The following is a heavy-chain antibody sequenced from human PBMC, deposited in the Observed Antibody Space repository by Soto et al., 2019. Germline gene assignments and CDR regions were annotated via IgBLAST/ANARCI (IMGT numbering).Heavy chain of an antibody. D-gene: IGHD5-12*01. CDR3: ASPYGYNDAFDI. CDR1: GFTFSSYW. V-gene: IGHV3-74*01. Sequence: GGSLRLSCAASGFTFSSYWMHWVRQAPGKGLVWVSRINSDGSSTSYADSVKGRFTISRENAKNTLYLQMNSLRAEDTAVYYCASPYGYNDAFDIWGQGTMVTVSS. CDR2: INSDGSST. J-gene: IGHJ3*02.